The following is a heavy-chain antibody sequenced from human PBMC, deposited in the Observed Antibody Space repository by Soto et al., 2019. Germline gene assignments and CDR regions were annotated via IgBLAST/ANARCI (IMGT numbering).Heavy chain of an antibody. CDR2: IWYDGSNK. CDR3: AKVTDCGVSRCDDGIDI. D-gene: IGHD2-21*01. V-gene: IGHV3-33*06. Sequence: GGSLRLSCAASGFTFSSYGMHWVRQAPGKGLEWVAVIWYDGSNKYYADSVKGRFTISRDNSKNSLFLQMKSLRDEDTAVYYCAKVTDCGVSRCDDGIDIWGHGTLVTVSS. J-gene: IGHJ3*02. CDR1: GFTFSSYG.